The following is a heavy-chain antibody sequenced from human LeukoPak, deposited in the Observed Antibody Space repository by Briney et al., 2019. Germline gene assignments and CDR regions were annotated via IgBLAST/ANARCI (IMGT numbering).Heavy chain of an antibody. CDR3: ARGPWGIAAASYFDY. V-gene: IGHV3-66*01. D-gene: IGHD6-13*01. CDR2: IFGGDAT. CDR1: GFTFSRYW. J-gene: IGHJ4*02. Sequence: GGSLRLSCAASGFTFSRYWLTWVRQAPGTGLEWVSAIFGGDATYYADSVRGRFTISRDDSENTLFLQMNSLRGEDTGVYYCARGPWGIAAASYFDYWGQGTLVTVSS.